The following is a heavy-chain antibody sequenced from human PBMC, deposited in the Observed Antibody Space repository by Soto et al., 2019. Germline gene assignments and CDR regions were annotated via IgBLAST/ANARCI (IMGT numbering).Heavy chain of an antibody. V-gene: IGHV3-64D*08. CDR3: VKDTHYYDSSGYSPNFDY. J-gene: IGHJ4*02. CDR1: GFTFSSYA. D-gene: IGHD3-22*01. CDR2: ISSNGGST. Sequence: GGSLRLSCSASGFTFSSYAMHWVRQAPGKGLEYVSAISSNGGSTYYADSVKGRFTISRDNSKNTLYLQMSSLRAEDTDVYYCVKDTHYYDSSGYSPNFDYWGQGTLVTVSS.